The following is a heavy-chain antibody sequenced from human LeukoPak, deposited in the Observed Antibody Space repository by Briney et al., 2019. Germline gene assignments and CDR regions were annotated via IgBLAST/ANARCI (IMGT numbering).Heavy chain of an antibody. CDR3: ARKPIVNSAWYYFDY. J-gene: IGHJ4*02. Sequence: SETLSLTCTVSGGSFNSGAYYWSWIRQPPGKGLEWIGNIYSSGSAYYNPSLKSRVTMSVDTSKNQFSLELSSVTAADTAVYYCARKPIVNSAWYYFDYWGQGTLVTVSS. D-gene: IGHD3-22*01. V-gene: IGHV4-39*07. CDR1: GGSFNSGAYY. CDR2: IYSSGSA.